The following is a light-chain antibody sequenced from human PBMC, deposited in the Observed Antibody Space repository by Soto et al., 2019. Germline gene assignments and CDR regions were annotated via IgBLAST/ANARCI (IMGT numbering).Light chain of an antibody. CDR2: EVS. Sequence: QSVLTQPASVSGSPGQSITISCTGTSSDVGGYNYVSWYQQHPGKAPKLMIYEVSNRPSGVSNRFSSSKSGNTASLTISGLRAEDEADYYCSSYTSSSTYVFGTGTKVTVL. CDR1: SSDVGGYNY. V-gene: IGLV2-14*01. J-gene: IGLJ1*01. CDR3: SSYTSSSTYV.